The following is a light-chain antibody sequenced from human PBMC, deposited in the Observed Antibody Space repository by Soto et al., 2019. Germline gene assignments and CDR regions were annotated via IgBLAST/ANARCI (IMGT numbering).Light chain of an antibody. CDR2: KNN. CDR3: GTWDDSLNGVV. J-gene: IGLJ2*01. Sequence: QSVLTQPPSASGTPGQRVTISCSGTTANIGSNTVSWYQQLPGTAPKLLIHKNNQRPSGVPDRFSGSKSGTSASLAISGLQSEDEADYYCGTWDDSLNGVVFGGGTKVTVL. CDR1: TANIGSNT. V-gene: IGLV1-44*01.